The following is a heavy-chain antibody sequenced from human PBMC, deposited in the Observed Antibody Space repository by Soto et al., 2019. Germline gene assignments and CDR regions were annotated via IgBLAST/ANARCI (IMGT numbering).Heavy chain of an antibody. CDR3: ERDFKREGTNRGRGVRMDV. Sequence: PSETLSLTCAVSGYSISSGYYWGWIRQPPGKGLEWIGSIYHSGSTYYNPSLKSRVTISVDTSKNQFSLKLSSVTAADTAVYYCERDFKREGTNRGRGVRMDVWGQGTTVTVSS. CDR1: GYSISSGYY. J-gene: IGHJ6*02. CDR2: IYHSGST. D-gene: IGHD2-8*01. V-gene: IGHV4-38-2*02.